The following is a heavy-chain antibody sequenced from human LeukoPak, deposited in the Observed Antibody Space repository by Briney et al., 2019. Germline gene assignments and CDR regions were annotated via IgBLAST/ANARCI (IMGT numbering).Heavy chain of an antibody. CDR3: ARVVDTHFDY. CDR2: IKSDGSTT. Sequence: PGGSLRLSCAASRFTFRSYWMHWVRQAPGKGLVWVSRIKSDGSTTTYADSVKGRFAISRDNAKNTLYLQINKLRAEYTAVYYCARVVDTHFDYWGQGTLVTVSS. CDR1: RFTFRSYW. D-gene: IGHD5-18*01. V-gene: IGHV3-74*01. J-gene: IGHJ4*02.